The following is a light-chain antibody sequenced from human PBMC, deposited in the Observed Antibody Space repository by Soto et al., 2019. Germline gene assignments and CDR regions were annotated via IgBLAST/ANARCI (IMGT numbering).Light chain of an antibody. CDR3: QQYDTSPWT. Sequence: DIQMTQSPSTLSASVGDRVTITCRASQSISSWLAWYQQKPGKAPKLLIYDASSLESGVPSRFSGSGSGTDFTLTISRLEPEDFAVYHCQQYDTSPWTFGQGTKVDIK. J-gene: IGKJ1*01. V-gene: IGKV1-5*01. CDR2: DAS. CDR1: QSISSW.